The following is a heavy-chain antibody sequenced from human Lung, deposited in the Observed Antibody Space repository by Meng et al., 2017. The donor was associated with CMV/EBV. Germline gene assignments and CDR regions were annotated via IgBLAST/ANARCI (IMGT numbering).Heavy chain of an antibody. Sequence: GXXLVXPTQTLTLTCAFSGFSLSTSGVGVGWIRQPPGKALEWLALIYWDDDKRYSPSLRSRLTITKDTSKNQVVLTMTNMDPVDTATYYCAHRPHYYASGGPGWFDPWGQGTLVTVSS. V-gene: IGHV2-5*02. D-gene: IGHD3-10*01. CDR2: IYWDDDK. CDR1: GFSLSTSGVG. J-gene: IGHJ5*02. CDR3: AHRPHYYASGGPGWFDP.